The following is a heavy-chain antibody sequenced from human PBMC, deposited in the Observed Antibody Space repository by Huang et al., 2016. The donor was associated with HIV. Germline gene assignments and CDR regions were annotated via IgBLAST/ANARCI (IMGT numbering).Heavy chain of an antibody. Sequence: QEQLVESGGGVVQPGGSLRLSCATSGFSFSHYGMHWVRQAPGKGLGWLAFIRFDGGNKHYADSAKGRFTISRDNSKKMLFLEMNSLRGDDTAFYYCATDLGGYSFDYWGQGALVSVSS. J-gene: IGHJ4*02. CDR3: ATDLGGYSFDY. V-gene: IGHV3-30*02. D-gene: IGHD2-21*02. CDR2: IRFDGGNK. CDR1: GFSFSHYG.